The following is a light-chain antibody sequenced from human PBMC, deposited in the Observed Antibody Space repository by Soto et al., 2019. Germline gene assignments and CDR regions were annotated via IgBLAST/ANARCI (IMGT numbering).Light chain of an antibody. CDR3: QHRMNCPLT. CDR1: QSVSSY. J-gene: IGKJ5*01. CDR2: DAS. V-gene: IGKV3-11*01. Sequence: EIVLTQSPATLSLSPGVRATLSCRASQSVSSYLLCYQQKPGQTPRLLIYDASNRATGIPARFSGSGSETDFTRTISSLEPEDFAVYYCQHRMNCPLTFGQGTRLEIK.